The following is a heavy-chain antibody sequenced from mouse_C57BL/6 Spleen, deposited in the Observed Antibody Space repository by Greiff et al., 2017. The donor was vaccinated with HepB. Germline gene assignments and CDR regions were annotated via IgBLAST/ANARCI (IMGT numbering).Heavy chain of an antibody. CDR2: IYPSDSET. J-gene: IGHJ4*01. CDR1: GYTFTSYW. CDR3: ARGDYGGYYAMEY. V-gene: IGHV1-61*01. Sequence: QVQLQQPGAELVRPGSSVKLSCKASGYTFTSYWMDWVKQRPGQGLEWIGNIYPSDSETHYNQKFKDKATLTVDKSSSTAYMQLSSLTSEDSAVYYCARGDYGGYYAMEYWGQGTSVTVSS. D-gene: IGHD2-4*01.